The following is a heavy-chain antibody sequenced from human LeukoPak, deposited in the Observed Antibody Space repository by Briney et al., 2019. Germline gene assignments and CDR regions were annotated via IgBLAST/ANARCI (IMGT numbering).Heavy chain of an antibody. D-gene: IGHD2-21*02. J-gene: IGHJ4*02. Sequence: SETLSLTSTVPGGSISSNYWCWIRQPAGEGLWWVERIYTSGSTNYNPSLKRRVSMSIDMSSNQFSLKLSSVTAADTAFYYCARVSRRVSSGDYLFFDSWGQGTRVTVSS. CDR3: ARVSRRVSSGDYLFFDS. CDR2: IYTSGST. CDR1: GGSISSNY. V-gene: IGHV4-4*07.